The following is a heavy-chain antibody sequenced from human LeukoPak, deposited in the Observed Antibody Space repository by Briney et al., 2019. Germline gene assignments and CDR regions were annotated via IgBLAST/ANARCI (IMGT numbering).Heavy chain of an antibody. Sequence: GGSLRLSCAASGFTFSSYSMNWVRQAPGKGLEWVSSISSSSSYIYYADSVKGRFTISRDNAKNSLYLQMNSLRAEDTAVYYCARGAFLEWNHWYFDLWGRVTLVIVSS. CDR1: GFTFSSYS. CDR2: ISSSSSYI. J-gene: IGHJ2*01. V-gene: IGHV3-21*01. D-gene: IGHD3-3*02. CDR3: ARGAFLEWNHWYFDL.